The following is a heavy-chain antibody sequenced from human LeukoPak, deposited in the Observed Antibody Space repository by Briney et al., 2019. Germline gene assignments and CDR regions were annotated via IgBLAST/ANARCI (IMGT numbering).Heavy chain of an antibody. CDR1: GFSVSSNY. Sequence: GGSLRLSCAVSGFSVSSNYMSWVRQAPGKGLEWVSVLYSGGSTYYADSVKGRFTISRDNSKNTLYLQMNSLRAEDTAVYYCARDSPPYSSGWYYFDYWGQGTLVIVSS. D-gene: IGHD6-19*01. CDR2: LYSGGST. CDR3: ARDSPPYSSGWYYFDY. V-gene: IGHV3-53*01. J-gene: IGHJ4*02.